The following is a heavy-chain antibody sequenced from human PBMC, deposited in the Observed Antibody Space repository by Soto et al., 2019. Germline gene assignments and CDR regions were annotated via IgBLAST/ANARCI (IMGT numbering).Heavy chain of an antibody. CDR2: IDHRGST. Sequence: PSETLSLTCAVYGGSFSGYYWSWIRQPPGKGLEWIGEIDHRGSTNYYPSIKSRVTISVDTSKNQLSLKLSSVTAAETAVYYCARGWRWLHHWGQGKMVTVS. D-gene: IGHD5-12*01. CDR3: ARGWRWLHH. J-gene: IGHJ5*02. V-gene: IGHV4-34*01. CDR1: GGSFSGYY.